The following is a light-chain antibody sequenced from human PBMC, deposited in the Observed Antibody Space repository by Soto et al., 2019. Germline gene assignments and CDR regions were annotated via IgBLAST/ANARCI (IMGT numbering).Light chain of an antibody. Sequence: DIQMTHSPSTLSSSVGDRVTITCRASQSISRGLAWYQQKPGKAPNLLIYDASTLESGVPSRFSGSGSGTEFTLTISSLQPDDFATYYCQHYNSYGTFGQGTKVDI. CDR1: QSISRG. V-gene: IGKV1-5*01. CDR3: QHYNSYGT. J-gene: IGKJ1*01. CDR2: DAS.